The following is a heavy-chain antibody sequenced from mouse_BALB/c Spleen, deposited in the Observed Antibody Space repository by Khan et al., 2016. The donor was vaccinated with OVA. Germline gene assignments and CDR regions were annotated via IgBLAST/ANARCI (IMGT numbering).Heavy chain of an antibody. J-gene: IGHJ2*01. CDR2: TNPTNGRT. D-gene: IGHD1-1*01. CDR3: ARMKKTVATYFDY. V-gene: IGHV1S81*02. CDR1: GYTFTSYW. Sequence: VHLHQSGAELVKAGASVKMSCKASGYTFTSYWMHWVQQRLGQGLEWFAETNPTNGRTYYNEKFKSKATMTIDKSSSTAYMLLRRPTSADSAVYYCARMKKTVATYFDYWGQGTTLTVSS.